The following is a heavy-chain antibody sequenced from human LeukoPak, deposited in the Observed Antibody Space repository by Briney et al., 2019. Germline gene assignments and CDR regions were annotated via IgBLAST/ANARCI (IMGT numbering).Heavy chain of an antibody. Sequence: SVEVSCKASGGTFSSYAISWVRQAPGQGLEWMGGIIPIFGTANYAQKFQGRVTITTDESTSTAYMELSSLRSEDTAVYYCASQDGYNYGHYFDYWGQGTLVTVSS. V-gene: IGHV1-69*05. CDR1: GGTFSSYA. CDR2: IIPIFGTA. CDR3: ASQDGYNYGHYFDY. D-gene: IGHD5-24*01. J-gene: IGHJ4*02.